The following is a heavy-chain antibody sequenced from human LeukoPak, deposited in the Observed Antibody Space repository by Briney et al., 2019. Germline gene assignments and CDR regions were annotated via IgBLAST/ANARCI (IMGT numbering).Heavy chain of an antibody. J-gene: IGHJ4*02. Sequence: SETLSLTCAVYGGSFSGYYRSWIRQPPGKGLEWIGEINHSGSTNYNPSLKSRVTISVDTSKNQFSLKLSSVTAADTAVYYCARGHGVVYGYFFPYFDYWGQGTLVTVSS. CDR1: GGSFSGYY. V-gene: IGHV4-34*01. CDR2: INHSGST. CDR3: ARGHGVVYGYFFPYFDY. D-gene: IGHD5-18*01.